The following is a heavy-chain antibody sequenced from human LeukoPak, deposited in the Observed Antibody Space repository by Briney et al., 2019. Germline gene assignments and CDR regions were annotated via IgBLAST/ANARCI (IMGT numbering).Heavy chain of an antibody. D-gene: IGHD3-10*01. CDR1: GGSISSGSYY. CDR3: ARATGYYYGMDV. J-gene: IGHJ6*02. CDR2: IYTSGST. V-gene: IGHV4-61*02. Sequence: SQALSLTCTVSGGSISSGSYYWSWIRQPAGKGLEWIGRIYTSGSTNYNPSLKSRVTISVDTSKNQFSLKLSSVTAADTAVYYCARATGYYYGMDVWGQGTTVTVSS.